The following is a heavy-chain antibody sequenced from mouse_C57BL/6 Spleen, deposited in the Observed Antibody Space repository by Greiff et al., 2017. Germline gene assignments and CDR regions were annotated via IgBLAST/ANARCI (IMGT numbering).Heavy chain of an antibody. CDR1: GYTFTSYW. D-gene: IGHD1-1*01. Sequence: QVQLKQPGAELVKPGASVKMSCKASGYTFTSYWITWVKQRPGHGLEWIGDIYPGSGSTNYNEKFKGKATLTVDTSSSTAYMQLSSLPSEYSTVYYCARGDSSGSGPDFWGPGTTLTVSS. CDR3: ARGDSSGSGPDF. CDR2: IYPGSGST. V-gene: IGHV1-55*01. J-gene: IGHJ2*01.